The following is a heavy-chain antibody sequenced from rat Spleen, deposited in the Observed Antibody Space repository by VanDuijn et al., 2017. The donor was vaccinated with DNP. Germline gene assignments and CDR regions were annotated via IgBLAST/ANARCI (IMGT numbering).Heavy chain of an antibody. J-gene: IGHJ2*01. V-gene: IGHV5S13*01. D-gene: IGHD1-7*01. CDR3: VTHRSYYGY. CDR2: ITSGGTT. CDR1: GFTFSYYG. Sequence: EVQLVESGGDLVQPGGSLKLSCVASGFTFSYYGMAWVRHVPGKGLEWVASITSGGTTNYRDSVNGRFTISRDNAKSTLDLQVNSLRSEDMPTYFCVTHRSYYGYWGQGVMVTVSS.